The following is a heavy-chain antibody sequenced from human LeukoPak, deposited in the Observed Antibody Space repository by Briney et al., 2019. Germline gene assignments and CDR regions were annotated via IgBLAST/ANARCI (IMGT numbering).Heavy chain of an antibody. J-gene: IGHJ6*03. CDR2: ISSSGSTI. Sequence: GGSLRLSCAASGFTFSSYEMNWVRQAPGKGLEWVSYISSSGSTIYYADSVKGRFTISRDNAKNSLYLQMNSLRAEDTAVYYCARLTPSYYDFWSGYYNPRSRVSYMDVWGKGTTVTVSS. D-gene: IGHD3-3*01. CDR1: GFTFSSYE. CDR3: ARLTPSYYDFWSGYYNPRSRVSYMDV. V-gene: IGHV3-48*03.